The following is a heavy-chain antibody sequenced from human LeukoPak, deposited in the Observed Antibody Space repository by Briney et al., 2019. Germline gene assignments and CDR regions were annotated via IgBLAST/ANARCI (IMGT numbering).Heavy chain of an antibody. V-gene: IGHV1-2*04. CDR3: ARGSPYCGGDCYSVLEDNWFYP. D-gene: IGHD2-21*02. J-gene: IGHJ5*02. CDR2: INPNSGGT. CDR1: GYTFTGYY. Sequence: ASVKVSCKASGYTFTGYYMHWVRQAPGQGLEWMGWINPNSGGTNYAQKFQGWVTMTRDTSISTAYMELSRLRSDDTAVYYCARGSPYCGGDCYSVLEDNWFYPWGQGTLVTVSS.